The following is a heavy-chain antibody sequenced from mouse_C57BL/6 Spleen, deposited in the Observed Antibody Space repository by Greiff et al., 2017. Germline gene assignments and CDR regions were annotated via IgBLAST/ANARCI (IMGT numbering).Heavy chain of an antibody. CDR1: GYSFSSSW. D-gene: IGHD2-4*01. Sequence: VQLQQSGPELVKPGASVKISCKASGYSFSSSWMNWVKQRPGKGLERIGRIYPGYGDTNYNGKFKGNATLTADKSSSTAYMQLSTLTSEDSALYFCARAKNYDLSSLGYAMDYWGQGTSVTVSS. J-gene: IGHJ4*01. CDR2: IYPGYGDT. V-gene: IGHV1-82*01. CDR3: ARAKNYDLSSLGYAMDY.